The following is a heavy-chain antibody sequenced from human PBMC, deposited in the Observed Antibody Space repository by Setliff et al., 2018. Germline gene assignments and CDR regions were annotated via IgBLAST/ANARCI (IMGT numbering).Heavy chain of an antibody. D-gene: IGHD6-19*01. CDR1: GGSISSTSYY. J-gene: IGHJ4*02. CDR3: ASGQGSGWHYFDS. V-gene: IGHV4-39*07. Sequence: SETLSLTCTVSGGSISSTSYYWAWIRQPPGKGLEWTGSIYYRGSTFIYPSLRSRVTISADTSKNQFSLKLTSVTAADTAMYYCASGQGSGWHYFDSWGQGTPVTVSS. CDR2: IYYRGST.